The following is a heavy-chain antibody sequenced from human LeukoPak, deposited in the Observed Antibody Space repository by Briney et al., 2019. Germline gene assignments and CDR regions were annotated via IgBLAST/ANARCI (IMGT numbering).Heavy chain of an antibody. CDR3: AKDRSAWPTNFDS. Sequence: GGSLRLSCAASGFTFSTYAVNWVRQAPGRRLEWVSAISSSGGTTYYADSVKGRFSISRDNSKNTLYLRMNSLRAEDTAIYYCAKDRSAWPTNFDSWGQGTLVTVSA. D-gene: IGHD3-3*01. CDR1: GFTFSTYA. V-gene: IGHV3-23*01. J-gene: IGHJ4*02. CDR2: ISSSGGTT.